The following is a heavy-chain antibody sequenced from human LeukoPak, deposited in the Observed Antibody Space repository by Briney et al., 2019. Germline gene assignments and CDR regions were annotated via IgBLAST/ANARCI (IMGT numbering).Heavy chain of an antibody. CDR1: GGSISSYY. CDR3: ARHPSDRNYGMDV. V-gene: IGHV4-59*08. CDR2: IYYSGST. Sequence: SATLSLTCTVSGGSISSYYWSWIRQPPGKGLEWIGYIYYSGSTNYNPSLKSRVTISVDTSKNQFSLKLSSVTAADTAVYYCARHPSDRNYGMDVWGQGTTVTVSS. J-gene: IGHJ6*02.